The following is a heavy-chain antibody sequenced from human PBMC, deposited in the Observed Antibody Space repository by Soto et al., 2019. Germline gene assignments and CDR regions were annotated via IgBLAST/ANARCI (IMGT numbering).Heavy chain of an antibody. Sequence: SETLSLTCTVSGGSISSYYWSWIRQPAGKGLEWIGRIYTSGSTNYNPSLKSRVTMSVDTSKNQFSLKLSSVTAADTAVYYCARDRADYYDSSGYYPSNWYFDLWGRGTLVTVSS. D-gene: IGHD3-22*01. CDR2: IYTSGST. V-gene: IGHV4-4*07. J-gene: IGHJ2*01. CDR1: GGSISSYY. CDR3: ARDRADYYDSSGYYPSNWYFDL.